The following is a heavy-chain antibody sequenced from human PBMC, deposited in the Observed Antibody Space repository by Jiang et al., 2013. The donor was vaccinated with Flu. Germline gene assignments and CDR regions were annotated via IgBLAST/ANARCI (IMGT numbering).Heavy chain of an antibody. J-gene: IGHJ3*01. V-gene: IGHV4-59*01. Sequence: RVTISIDTSRNQFSLKLSSVTAADTAVYYCARVIRVITANAFDVWGQGTMVTVSS. D-gene: IGHD3-22*01. CDR3: ARVIRVITANAFDV.